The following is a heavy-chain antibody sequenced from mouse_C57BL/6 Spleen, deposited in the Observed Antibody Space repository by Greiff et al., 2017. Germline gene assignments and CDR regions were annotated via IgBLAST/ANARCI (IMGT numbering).Heavy chain of an antibody. CDR2: IYPRSGNT. D-gene: IGHD2-12*01. V-gene: IGHV1-81*01. CDR3: SISYYCNDY. J-gene: IGHJ2*01. CDR1: GYTFTSYG. Sequence: VHLVESGAELARPGASVKLSCKASGYTFTSYGISWVKQRTGQGLEWIGEIYPRSGNTYYNEKFKGKATLTADKSSSTAYMELRSLTSEDSAVYFCSISYYCNDYWGQGTTLTVSS.